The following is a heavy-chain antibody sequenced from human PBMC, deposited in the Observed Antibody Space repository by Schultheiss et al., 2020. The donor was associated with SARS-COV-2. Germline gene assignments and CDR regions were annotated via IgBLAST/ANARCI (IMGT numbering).Heavy chain of an antibody. Sequence: GGSLRLSCAASGFTFSSYGMHWVRQAPGKGLEWVAVISYDGSNKYYADSVKGRFTISRDSSKNTLYLQMNSLRAEDTAVYYCARVSAYCGGDCYFDSWGQGTLVTVSS. CDR1: GFTFSSYG. J-gene: IGHJ4*02. D-gene: IGHD2-21*02. CDR3: ARVSAYCGGDCYFDS. V-gene: IGHV3-30*03. CDR2: ISYDGSNK.